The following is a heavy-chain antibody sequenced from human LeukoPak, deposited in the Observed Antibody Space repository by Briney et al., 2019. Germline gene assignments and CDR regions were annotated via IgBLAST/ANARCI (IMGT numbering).Heavy chain of an antibody. D-gene: IGHD6-19*01. Sequence: GGSLRLSCAASGFTFSSYAMSWVRQPPGKGLNWVSSISGSGGNTFYADSVKGRFTISRDNSKHTLYLQMNSLRDEDTAVYYCARRHSSGWYCFDYWGQGTLVTVSS. CDR3: ARRHSSGWYCFDY. J-gene: IGHJ4*02. CDR1: GFTFSSYA. V-gene: IGHV3-23*01. CDR2: ISGSGGNT.